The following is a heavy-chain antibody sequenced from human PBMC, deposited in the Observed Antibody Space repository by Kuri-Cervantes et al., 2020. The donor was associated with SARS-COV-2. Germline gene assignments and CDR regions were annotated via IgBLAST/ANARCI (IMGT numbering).Heavy chain of an antibody. CDR1: GFTFSSYA. V-gene: IGHV3-23*03. J-gene: IGHJ6*02. CDR3: AKDPTATTEYYYAMDV. Sequence: GESLKISCAASGFTFSSYAMSWVRQAPGTGLEWVSVIYSGGRSTYYADSVKGRFTISRDNSKNTLYLQMNSLRAADTAVYYCAKDPTATTEYYYAMDVWGQGTTVTVSS. CDR2: IYSGGRST. D-gene: IGHD1-7*01.